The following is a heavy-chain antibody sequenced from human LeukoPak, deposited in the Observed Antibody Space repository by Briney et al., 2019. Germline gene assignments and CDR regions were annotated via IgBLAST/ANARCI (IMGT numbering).Heavy chain of an antibody. J-gene: IGHJ3*02. Sequence: GGSLRLSCAASGFTISDYYMNWIRQAPGKGLEWVSSISSSSSYIYYADSVKGRFTISRDNAKNSLYLQMNSLRAEDTAVYYCARLDGGSYWSAFDIWGQGTMVTVSS. CDR1: GFTISDYY. V-gene: IGHV3-21*01. CDR3: ARLDGGSYWSAFDI. D-gene: IGHD1-26*01. CDR2: ISSSSSYI.